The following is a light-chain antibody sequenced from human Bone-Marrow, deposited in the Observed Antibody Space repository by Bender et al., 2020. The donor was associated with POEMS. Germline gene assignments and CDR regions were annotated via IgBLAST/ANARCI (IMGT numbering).Light chain of an antibody. J-gene: IGLJ1*01. Sequence: QSVLTQPASVSGSPGQSITISCTGTSSDVGSYVLVSWYQQHPGKAPKLIIYEADERPSGLSHRFSASKSGNTASLTISGLQAEDEADYHCCAYAGSSTYVFGSGTKVTVL. CDR1: SSDVGSYVL. CDR2: EAD. V-gene: IGLV2-23*01. CDR3: CAYAGSSTYV.